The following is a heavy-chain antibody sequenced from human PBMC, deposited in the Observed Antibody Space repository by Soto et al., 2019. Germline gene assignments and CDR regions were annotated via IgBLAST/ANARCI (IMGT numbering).Heavy chain of an antibody. CDR3: AREQLGYCSSTSCYAPDTDYYGMDV. CDR2: ISSSSSTI. Sequence: EVQLVESGGGLVQPGGSLRLSCAASGFTFSSYSMNWVRQAPGKGLEGVSYISSSSSTIYYADSVKGRFTISRDNAKKSLYLQKNSLRDEDTAVYYCAREQLGYCSSTSCYAPDTDYYGMDVWGQGTTVTVSS. J-gene: IGHJ6*02. V-gene: IGHV3-48*02. D-gene: IGHD2-2*01. CDR1: GFTFSSYS.